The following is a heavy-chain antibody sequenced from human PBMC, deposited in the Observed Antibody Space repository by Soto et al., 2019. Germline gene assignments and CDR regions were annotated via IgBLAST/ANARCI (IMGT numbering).Heavy chain of an antibody. J-gene: IGHJ6*02. Sequence: SVKVSCKVSGYTLTELSMHWVRQAPGQGLEWMGGIIPIFGTANYAQKFQGRVTITADESTSTAYMELSSLRSEDTAVYYCARAIGIAARPDYYYGMDVWGQGTTVTVSS. V-gene: IGHV1-69*13. D-gene: IGHD6-6*01. CDR3: ARAIGIAARPDYYYGMDV. CDR2: IIPIFGTA. CDR1: GYTLTELS.